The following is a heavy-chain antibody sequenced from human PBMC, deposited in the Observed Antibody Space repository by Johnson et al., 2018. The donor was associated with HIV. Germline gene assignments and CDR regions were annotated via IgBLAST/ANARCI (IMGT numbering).Heavy chain of an antibody. D-gene: IGHD6-25*01. CDR2: ISWNSGSI. V-gene: IGHV3-9*01. CDR3: AKGGVAAAKGAFDI. CDR1: GFTFDDYA. J-gene: IGHJ3*02. Sequence: EVQVVESGGGLVQPGRSLRLSCAASGFTFDDYAMHWVRQAPGKGLEWVSGISWNSGSIGYADSVKGRFTISRDNAKNSLYLQMNSLRAEDTALYYCAKGGVAAAKGAFDIWGQGTMVTVSS.